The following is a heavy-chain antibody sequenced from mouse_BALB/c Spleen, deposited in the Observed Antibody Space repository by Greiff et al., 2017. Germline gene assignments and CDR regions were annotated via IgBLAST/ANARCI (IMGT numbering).Heavy chain of an antibody. CDR2: IRLKSNNYAT. CDR1: GFTFSNYW. D-gene: IGHD2-4*01. J-gene: IGHJ2*01. V-gene: IGHV6-6*02. CDR3: TRLGLRGNFDY. Sequence: EVKLQESGGGLVQPGGSMKLSCVASGFTFSNYWMNWVRQSPEKGLEWVAEIRLKSNNYATHYAESVKGRFTISRDDSKSSVYLQMNNLRAEDTGIYYCTRLGLRGNFDYWGQGTTLTVSS.